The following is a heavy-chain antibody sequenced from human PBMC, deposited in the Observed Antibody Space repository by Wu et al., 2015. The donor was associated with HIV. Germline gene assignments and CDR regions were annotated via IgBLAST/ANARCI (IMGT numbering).Heavy chain of an antibody. Sequence: QVQLVQSGAEVKKPGSSVKVSCKASGGTFTNYAITWMRQAPGQGLECMGRVIPIFGTSNYAQKFQGRVTITADEPSNTAYMELSSLRPEDTAMYYCAREGMSSYSCWGQGTLVTVSS. CDR2: VIPIFGTS. V-gene: IGHV1-69*13. CDR3: AREGMSSYSC. J-gene: IGHJ4*02. CDR1: GGTFTNYA. D-gene: IGHD4-11*01.